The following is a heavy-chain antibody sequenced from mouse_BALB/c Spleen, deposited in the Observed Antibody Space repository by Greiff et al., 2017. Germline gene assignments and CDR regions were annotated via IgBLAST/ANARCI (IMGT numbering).Heavy chain of an antibody. Sequence: EVQLVESGPELVKPGASVKISCKASGYSFTGYYMHWVKQSHVKSLEWIGRINPYNGATSYNQNFKDKASLTVDKSSSTAYMELHSLTSEDSAVYYCARAGDGNYVGGDFDYWGQGTTLTVSS. D-gene: IGHD2-1*01. CDR2: INPYNGAT. CDR1: GYSFTGYY. J-gene: IGHJ2*01. CDR3: ARAGDGNYVGGDFDY. V-gene: IGHV1-31*01.